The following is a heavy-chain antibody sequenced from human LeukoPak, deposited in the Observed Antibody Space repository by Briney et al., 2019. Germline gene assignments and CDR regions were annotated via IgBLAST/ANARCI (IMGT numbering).Heavy chain of an antibody. CDR3: VRQSLGEFKY. CDR1: GYSFYTYW. V-gene: IGHV5-51*01. J-gene: IGHJ4*02. Sequence: GESLKISFKGSGYSFYTYWIAWVRQMPGKGLEWMGIIYPDDSDTRYSPSFQGQVTISADKSIDTAYLQWRSLKASDTGMYYCVRQSLGEFKYWGQGTLVTASS. CDR2: IYPDDSDT. D-gene: IGHD3-10*01.